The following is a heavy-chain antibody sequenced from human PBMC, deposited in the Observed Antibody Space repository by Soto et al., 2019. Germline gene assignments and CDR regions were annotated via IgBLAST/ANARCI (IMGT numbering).Heavy chain of an antibody. CDR3: ARGGVADYGDDLKGFDI. J-gene: IGHJ3*02. D-gene: IGHD4-17*01. CDR1: GGTFSRDV. Sequence: SVKVSCKASGGTFSRDVITWVRQAPGQGLEWMGGIIPVFGTINYARDFKGRVSITADKFTSTVYMELSSLRFVDSAVYYCARGGVADYGDDLKGFDIWGQGTMVTVSS. V-gene: IGHV1-69*06. CDR2: IIPVFGTI.